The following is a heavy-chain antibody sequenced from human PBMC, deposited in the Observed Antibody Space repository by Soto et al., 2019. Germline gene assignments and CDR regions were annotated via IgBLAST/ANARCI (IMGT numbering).Heavy chain of an antibody. CDR2: IIPIFGTA. V-gene: IGHV1-69*13. Sequence: AVKVSCKASGGTFSSYAISWVGQAPGQGLEWMGGIIPIFGTANYAQKFQGRVTITADESTSTAYMELSSLRSEDTAVYYCARDRQKYSSPDDYFGYWGHGPLVTVSS. CDR1: GGTFSSYA. J-gene: IGHJ4*01. D-gene: IGHD6-6*01. CDR3: ARDRQKYSSPDDYFGY.